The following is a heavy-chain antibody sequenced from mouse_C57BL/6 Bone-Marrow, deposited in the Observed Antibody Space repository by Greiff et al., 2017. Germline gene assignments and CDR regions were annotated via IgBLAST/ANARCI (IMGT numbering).Heavy chain of an antibody. V-gene: IGHV5-4*01. J-gene: IGHJ3*01. Sequence: EVMLVESGGGLVKPGGSLKLSCAASGFTFSSYAMSWVRQTPEKRLEWVATISDGGSYTYYPDNVKGRFTISRDNAKNNLYLQMSHLKSEDTAMYYGAREGDVEFAYWGQGTLVTVSA. CDR1: GFTFSSYA. CDR2: ISDGGSYT. D-gene: IGHD3-3*01. CDR3: AREGDVEFAY.